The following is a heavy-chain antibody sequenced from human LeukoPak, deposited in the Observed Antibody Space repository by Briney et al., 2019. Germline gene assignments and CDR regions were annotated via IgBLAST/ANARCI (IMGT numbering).Heavy chain of an antibody. J-gene: IGHJ5*02. V-gene: IGHV3-9*01. CDR3: ARVQPKYYYGSGSYWWFDP. CDR2: ISWNSGSI. Sequence: PGRSLRLSCAASGFNFDDYAMHWVRQAPGKGLEWVSGISWNSGSIGYADSVKGRFTISRDNAKNSLYLQMNSLRAEDTAVYYCARVQPKYYYGSGSYWWFDPWGQGTLVTVSS. D-gene: IGHD3-10*01. CDR1: GFNFDDYA.